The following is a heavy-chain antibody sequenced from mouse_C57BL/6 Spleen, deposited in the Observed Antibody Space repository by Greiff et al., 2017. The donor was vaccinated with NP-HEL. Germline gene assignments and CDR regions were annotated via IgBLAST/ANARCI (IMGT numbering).Heavy chain of an antibody. Sequence: VQLQQSGPGLVAPSQSLSITCTVSGFSLTSYAISWVRQPPGKGLEWLGVIWTGGGTNYNSALKSRLSISKDNSKSQVFLKMNSRQTDDTARYYCARNADYDVGFAYWGQGTLVTVSA. CDR2: IWTGGGT. J-gene: IGHJ3*01. CDR1: GFSLTSYA. D-gene: IGHD2-4*01. V-gene: IGHV2-9-1*01. CDR3: ARNADYDVGFAY.